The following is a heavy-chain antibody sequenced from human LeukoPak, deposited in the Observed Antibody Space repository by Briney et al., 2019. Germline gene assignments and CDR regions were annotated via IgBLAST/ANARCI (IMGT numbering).Heavy chain of an antibody. Sequence: ASVKVSCKASGYTFIGYYMHWVRQAPGQGLEWMGRINPNSGATNYAQKFQGRVTMTRDTSISTAYMELSRLRSDDTAVYYCARDFNYYDSSSGFDPWGQGTLVTVSS. CDR1: GYTFIGYY. D-gene: IGHD3-22*01. CDR2: INPNSGAT. J-gene: IGHJ5*02. CDR3: ARDFNYYDSSSGFDP. V-gene: IGHV1-2*06.